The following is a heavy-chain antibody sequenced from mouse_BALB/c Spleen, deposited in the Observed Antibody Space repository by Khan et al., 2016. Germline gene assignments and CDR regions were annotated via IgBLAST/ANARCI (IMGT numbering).Heavy chain of an antibody. CDR1: GFSLIAYG. J-gene: IGHJ4*01. Sequence: QVQLKESGPGLVAPLQSLSITCTVSGFSLIAYGVNWVRQPPGKSLEWLGLIWGDGTTDYNSALKSRLNITKDNSTSQVFLKMNSLQTNDTARYYCARDGWGYYAMDYWGQGTSVTVSS. CDR3: ARDGWGYYAMDY. D-gene: IGHD2-2*01. CDR2: IWGDGTT. V-gene: IGHV2-6-7*01.